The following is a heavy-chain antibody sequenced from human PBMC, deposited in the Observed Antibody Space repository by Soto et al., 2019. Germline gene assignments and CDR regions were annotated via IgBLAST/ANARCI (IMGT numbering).Heavy chain of an antibody. CDR1: GCSFSNYW. V-gene: IGHV5-10-1*01. D-gene: IGHD2-2*01. Sequence: GESLKISCKGSGCSFSNYWISRVRQMPEKGLEWMGRIDPSDSYTNYSPSFQGHVIISADKSISTAYLQWSSLKASDTAMYYCARVYCSSTSCYVTFDYWAQGTLVNGSS. CDR3: ARVYCSSTSCYVTFDY. CDR2: IDPSDSYT. J-gene: IGHJ4*02.